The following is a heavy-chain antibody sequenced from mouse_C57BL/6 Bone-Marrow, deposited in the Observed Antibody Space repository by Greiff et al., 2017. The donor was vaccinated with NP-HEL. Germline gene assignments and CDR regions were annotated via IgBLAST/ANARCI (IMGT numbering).Heavy chain of an antibody. CDR1: GFNIKDAY. J-gene: IGHJ4*01. D-gene: IGHD2-5*01. CDR2: IEPENGDT. V-gene: IGHV14-4*01. CDR3: TTWSNSYAMDY. Sequence: VQLQQSGAELVRPGAPVKLSCPASGFNIKDAYMHWVKRRPEQGLEWIGWIEPENGDTEYASKFQGKATITADTSSNTAYLQLSSLTSEDTAVYYCTTWSNSYAMDYWGQGTSVTVSS.